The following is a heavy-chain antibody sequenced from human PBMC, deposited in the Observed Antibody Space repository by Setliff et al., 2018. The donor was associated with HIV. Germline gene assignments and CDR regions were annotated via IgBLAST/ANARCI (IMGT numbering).Heavy chain of an antibody. V-gene: IGHV4-4*09. CDR2: TYSTDTT. CDR1: AVSIGGYS. CDR3: ARHGTWNSQRFHFDY. D-gene: IGHD1-7*01. J-gene: IGHJ4*02. Sequence: PSETLSLTCTVSAVSIGGYSWSWIRQSPGKGLEWIGSTYSTDTTNHNPSLESRVTISVDKSKNQFSLKLDSVTAADTAVYYCARHGTWNSQRFHFDYWGQGTPVTVSS.